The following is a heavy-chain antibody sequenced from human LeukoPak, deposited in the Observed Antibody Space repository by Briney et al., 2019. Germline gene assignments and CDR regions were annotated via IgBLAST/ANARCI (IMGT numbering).Heavy chain of an antibody. V-gene: IGHV1-2*02. CDR3: AREVGYLLGEYRLGF. J-gene: IGHJ4*02. D-gene: IGHD3-10*01. CDR2: INPDSGDT. CDR1: GYSITGYY. Sequence: ASVKVSCKASGYSITGYYMHCVRQAPGQGLEWMGWINPDSGDTKYAQKFQGRVTMTRDTSISTAYMEVSRLRFDDTTMYYCAREVGYLLGEYRLGFWGPGTLVTVSS.